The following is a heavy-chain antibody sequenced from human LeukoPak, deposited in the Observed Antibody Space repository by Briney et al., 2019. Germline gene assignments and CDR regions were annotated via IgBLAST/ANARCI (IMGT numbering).Heavy chain of an antibody. V-gene: IGHV4-34*01. Sequence: SETLSLTCAVYGGSFSDYYWNWLRQPPGKGREWIGEINHSGSTNYNPSLKSRVTISVDTSKNQFSLKLSSVTAADTAVYYCARVGPWVNPDYYYYYMDVWGKGTTVTVSS. CDR3: ARVGPWVNPDYYYYYMDV. J-gene: IGHJ6*03. D-gene: IGHD1-14*01. CDR2: INHSGST. CDR1: GGSFSDYY.